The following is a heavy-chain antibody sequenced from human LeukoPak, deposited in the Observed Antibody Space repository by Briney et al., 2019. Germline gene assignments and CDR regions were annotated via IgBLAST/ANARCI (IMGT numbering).Heavy chain of an antibody. J-gene: IGHJ6*02. CDR3: ASGCSGGSCYAYSYYGMDV. CDR1: GLTVSSNY. CDR2: IYSGGST. V-gene: IGHV3-66*01. Sequence: GGSLRPSCSAAGLTVSSNYMSWVRQDPGKGLEWVSVIYSGGSTYYAHSVNARFTISRDNSKNTPYLQINSLRAEATAVYYCASGCSGGSCYAYSYYGMDVWGQGTTVTVSS. D-gene: IGHD2-15*01.